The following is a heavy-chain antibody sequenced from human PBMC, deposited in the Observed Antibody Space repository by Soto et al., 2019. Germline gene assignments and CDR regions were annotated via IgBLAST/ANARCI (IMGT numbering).Heavy chain of an antibody. D-gene: IGHD3-9*01. V-gene: IGHV1-18*01. J-gene: IGHJ4*02. CDR3: ARMAYYDILNGYCFDY. Sequence: GASVKVSCKASGYTFTSYGISWVRQAPGQGLEWMGWISAYNGNTNYAQKLQGRVTMTTDTSTSTAYMELRSLRSDDTAVYYCARMAYYDILNGYCFDYWGQGTLVTVSS. CDR1: GYTFTSYG. CDR2: ISAYNGNT.